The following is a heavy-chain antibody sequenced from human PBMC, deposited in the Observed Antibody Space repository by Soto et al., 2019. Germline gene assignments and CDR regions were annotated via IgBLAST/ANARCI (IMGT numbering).Heavy chain of an antibody. Sequence: ASVKVSCKASGYTFTSYYMHWVRQAPGQGLEWMGINNPSGGSTSYAQKFQGKVTMNRETSTSTVYMEQNSLRNEDTAVYYCASALIAAAGNPFGPWGQGTLVTVSS. V-gene: IGHV1-46*03. CDR3: ASALIAAAGNPFGP. J-gene: IGHJ5*02. D-gene: IGHD6-13*01. CDR2: NNPSGGST. CDR1: GYTFTSYY.